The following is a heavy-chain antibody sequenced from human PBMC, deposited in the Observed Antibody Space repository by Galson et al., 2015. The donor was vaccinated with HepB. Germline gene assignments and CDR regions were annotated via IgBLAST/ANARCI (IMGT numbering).Heavy chain of an antibody. CDR3: ARDPLRPQITVIRGAGYYFDY. V-gene: IGHV1-69*04. CDR1: GGTFNNYA. J-gene: IGHJ4*02. CDR2: IIPLLGTA. D-gene: IGHD3-10*01. Sequence: SVKVSCKASGGTFNNYAISWVRQAPGQGLEWMGRIIPLLGTANYAQKFQGRVTITADKFTNTAYKEVSSLRSEDTAVYYYARDPLRPQITVIRGAGYYFDYWGQGTQVTVSS.